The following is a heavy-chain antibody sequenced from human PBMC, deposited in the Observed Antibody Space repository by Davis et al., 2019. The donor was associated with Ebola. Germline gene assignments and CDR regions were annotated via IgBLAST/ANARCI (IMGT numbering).Heavy chain of an antibody. D-gene: IGHD3-10*01. J-gene: IGHJ3*02. CDR1: GFTFSSYA. Sequence: GESLKISCAASGFTFSSYAMSWVRQAPGKGLEWVSAISGSGGSTYYADSVKGRFTISRDNSKNTLYLQMNSLRAEDTAVYYCAREKVTMVRGVIITVDAFDIWGQGTMVTVSS. CDR2: ISGSGGST. CDR3: AREKVTMVRGVIITVDAFDI. V-gene: IGHV3-23*01.